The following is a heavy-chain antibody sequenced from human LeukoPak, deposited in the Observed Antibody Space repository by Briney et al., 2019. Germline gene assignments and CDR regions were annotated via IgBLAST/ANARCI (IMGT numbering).Heavy chain of an antibody. CDR3: AKSYGDDDAFDI. CDR1: GFTFSSYG. D-gene: IGHD4-17*01. J-gene: IGHJ3*02. V-gene: IGHV3-30*18. Sequence: GGSLRLSCAASGFTFSSYGMHWVRQAPGKGPEWVAVISYDGSNKYYADSVKGRFTISRDNSKNTLYLQTNSLRAEDTAVYYCAKSYGDDDAFDIWGQGTMVTVSS. CDR2: ISYDGSNK.